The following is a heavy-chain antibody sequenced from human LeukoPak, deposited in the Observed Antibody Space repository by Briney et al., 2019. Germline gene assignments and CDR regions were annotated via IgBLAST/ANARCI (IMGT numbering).Heavy chain of an antibody. J-gene: IGHJ4*02. D-gene: IGHD6-19*01. CDR1: GFSFSSHE. CDR2: VRSSGSTI. Sequence: TGGSLRLSCAASGFSFSSHEMNWVRQAPGKGLEWVSYVRSSGSTIYYADSVKGRFTIPRDNAKNSLYLQMNSLRAEDTAVYYCARSGPYSSGWSYFDYWGQGTLVTVSS. V-gene: IGHV3-48*03. CDR3: ARSGPYSSGWSYFDY.